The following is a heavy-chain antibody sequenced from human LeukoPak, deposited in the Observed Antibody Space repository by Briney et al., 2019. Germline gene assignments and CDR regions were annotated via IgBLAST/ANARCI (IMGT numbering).Heavy chain of an antibody. CDR1: GFTFSSYA. CDR3: VKFRGIQHYNYHMDV. V-gene: IGHV3-23*01. Sequence: GGSLKLSCAASGFTFSSYAMSWVRQAPGKGLEWVSGLTGSGGNTYYADSVKGRFTISRDDSKNTLSLQMNSLRAEDAAVYYCVKFRGIQHYNYHMDVWGKGTTVTVSS. CDR2: LTGSGGNT. D-gene: IGHD3-10*01. J-gene: IGHJ6*03.